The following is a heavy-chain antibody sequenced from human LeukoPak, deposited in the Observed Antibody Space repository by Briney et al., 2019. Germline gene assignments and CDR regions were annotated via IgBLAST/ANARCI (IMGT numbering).Heavy chain of an antibody. CDR3: AREDGYNRPLDY. V-gene: IGHV4-34*01. Sequence: PSETLSLTCAVYGGSFSGYYWSWIRQPPGKGLEWIGEINHSGSTNYNPSLKSRVTISVDTSKNQFSLKLSSVTAADTAVYYCAREDGYNRPLDYWGQGTLVTVSS. J-gene: IGHJ4*02. CDR2: INHSGST. D-gene: IGHD5-24*01. CDR1: GGSFSGYY.